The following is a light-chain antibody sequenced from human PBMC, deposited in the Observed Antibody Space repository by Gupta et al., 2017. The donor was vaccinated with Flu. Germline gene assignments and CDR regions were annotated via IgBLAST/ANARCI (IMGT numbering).Light chain of an antibody. J-gene: IGLJ2*01. V-gene: IGLV4-69*01. CDR3: QTWGTGVVV. CDR1: SGHSSYA. Sequence: QPVLTPSPSASASLGTSVKLTCTLNSGHSSYAIAWLQQQPEGGPRYLMKVNSDGSHSEGDGIPDRFSGSGSGAERYLTISRVQSEDESDYYCQTWGTGVVVFGGGTKLTVL. CDR2: VNSDGSH.